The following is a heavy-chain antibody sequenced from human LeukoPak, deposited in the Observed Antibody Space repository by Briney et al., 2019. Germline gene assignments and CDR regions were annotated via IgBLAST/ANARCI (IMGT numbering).Heavy chain of an antibody. CDR3: ARLVSYGSGSYSAGNWFDP. D-gene: IGHD3-10*01. Sequence: GGSLRLSCAASGFTFSSYWMSWVRQAPGKGLEWVANIKQDGSEKYYVDSVKGRFTISRDNAKNSLYLQMNSLRAEDTAVYYCARLVSYGSGSYSAGNWFDPWGQGTLVTVSS. CDR1: GFTFSSYW. J-gene: IGHJ5*02. V-gene: IGHV3-7*01. CDR2: IKQDGSEK.